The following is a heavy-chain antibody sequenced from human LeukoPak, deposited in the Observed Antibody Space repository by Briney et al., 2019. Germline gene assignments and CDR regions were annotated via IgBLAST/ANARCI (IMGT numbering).Heavy chain of an antibody. CDR1: GFIFSNYA. CDR2: ISGSGVYT. J-gene: IGHJ4*02. V-gene: IGHV3-23*01. CDR3: AKDPEEVGATLTVDY. D-gene: IGHD1-26*01. Sequence: SGGSLRLSCGASGFIFSNYAMSWVRQAPGKGLEWVSAISGSGVYTYYADSVKGRFTISRDNSKNTLYLQTNSLRAEDTAVYYCAKDPEEVGATLTVDYWGQGTLVTVSS.